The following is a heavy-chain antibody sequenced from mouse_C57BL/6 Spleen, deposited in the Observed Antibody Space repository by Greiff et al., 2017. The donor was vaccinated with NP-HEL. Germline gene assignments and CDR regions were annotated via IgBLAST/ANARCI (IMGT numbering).Heavy chain of an antibody. Sequence: EVQLQQSGAELVRPGASVKLSCTASGFNIKDYYMHWVKQRPEQGLEWIGRIDPEDGDTEYAPKFQGKATMTADTSATTAYLQHSSLTAEDTAVYYCTTLYGSSAWFAYWGQGTLVTVSA. V-gene: IGHV14-1*01. J-gene: IGHJ3*01. CDR3: TTLYGSSAWFAY. D-gene: IGHD1-1*01. CDR2: IDPEDGDT. CDR1: GFNIKDYY.